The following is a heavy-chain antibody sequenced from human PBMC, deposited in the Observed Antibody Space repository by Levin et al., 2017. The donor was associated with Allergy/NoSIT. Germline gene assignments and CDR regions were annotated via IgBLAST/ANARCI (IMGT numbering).Heavy chain of an antibody. V-gene: IGHV4-30-4*01. Sequence: PSETLSLTCTVSGGSISSGDYYWSWIRQPPGKGLEWIGYIYYSGSTYYNPSLKSRVTISVDTSKNQFSLKLSSVTAADTAVYYCARGHSGWLPNFDYWGQGTLVTVSS. J-gene: IGHJ4*02. CDR1: GGSISSGDYY. CDR2: IYYSGST. D-gene: IGHD3-9*01. CDR3: ARGHSGWLPNFDY.